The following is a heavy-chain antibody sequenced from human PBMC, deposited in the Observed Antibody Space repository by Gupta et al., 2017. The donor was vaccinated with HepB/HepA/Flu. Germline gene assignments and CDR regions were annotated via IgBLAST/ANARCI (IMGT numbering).Heavy chain of an antibody. CDR1: GFTFSTYW. D-gene: IGHD1-7*01. CDR3: ARGYNWNCDY. CDR2: INPDGSQK. J-gene: IGHJ4*02. V-gene: IGHV3-7*01. Sequence: EVQLVESGGGVVQPGGSLGLSCAASGFTFSTYWMNWVRQAPGKGLEWVANINPDGSQKYYVDSMKGRFTISRDNAKNSLYLQINSLRTEDTAVYYCARGYNWNCDYWGQGNLVSVSS.